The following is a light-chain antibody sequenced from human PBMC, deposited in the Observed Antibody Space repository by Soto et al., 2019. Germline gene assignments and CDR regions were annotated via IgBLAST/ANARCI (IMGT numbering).Light chain of an antibody. CDR1: SSDVGGYNY. J-gene: IGLJ1*01. V-gene: IGLV2-14*03. CDR2: HVT. Sequence: QSVLTQPASVSGSPGQSITISCTGTSSDVGGYNYVSWYQQHPGDAPKLMIYHVTNRPSGVSNRFSGSKSGNTASLTISGLQAEDEADYYCSSYTSSTAYIFGTGTKVPS. CDR3: SSYTSSTAYI.